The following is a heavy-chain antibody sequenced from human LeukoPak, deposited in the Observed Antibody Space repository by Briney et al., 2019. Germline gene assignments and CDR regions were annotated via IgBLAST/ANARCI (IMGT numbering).Heavy chain of an antibody. J-gene: IGHJ4*02. CDR3: ARGGGLWFGELLPYFDY. V-gene: IGHV1-18*01. D-gene: IGHD3-10*01. CDR1: DYTFTSYG. Sequence: GAPGKLCCKASDYTFTSYGISRVRQAPGQGLEWMGWISPYNGNTNYAKKHQGRVTMTTDTSTSTAYLELRRLRSEDTAVYDCARGGGLWFGELLPYFDYWGQGTLVTVSS. CDR2: ISPYNGNT.